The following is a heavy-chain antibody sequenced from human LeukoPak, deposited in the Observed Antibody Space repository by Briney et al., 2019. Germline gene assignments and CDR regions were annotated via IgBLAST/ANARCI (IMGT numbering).Heavy chain of an antibody. J-gene: IGHJ4*02. CDR2: IYSGGST. D-gene: IGHD3-22*01. CDR1: GFTVRNNY. V-gene: IGHV3-53*01. Sequence: GGSLRLSCAASGFTVRNNYMSWVRQAPGKGLEWVSVIYSGGSTYYADSVKGRFTISRDNSKNTLYLQMNRLRAEDTAVCYCARAPGYYSPFEYWGQGTLVTVSS. CDR3: ARAPGYYSPFEY.